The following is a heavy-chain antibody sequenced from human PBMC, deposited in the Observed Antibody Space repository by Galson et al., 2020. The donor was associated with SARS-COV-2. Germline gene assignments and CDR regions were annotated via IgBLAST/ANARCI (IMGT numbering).Heavy chain of an antibody. CDR2: IYYSGST. CDR1: GGSISSGGYY. V-gene: IGHV4-31*03. D-gene: IGHD5-18*01. CDR3: ARVGAMVYFDY. J-gene: IGHJ4*02. Sequence: SETLSLTCTVSGGSISSGGYYWSWIRQHPGKGLEWIGYIYYSGSTYYNPSLKSRVTISVDTSKNQFSLKLSSVTAADTAVYYCARVGAMVYFDYWGQGTLVTVSS.